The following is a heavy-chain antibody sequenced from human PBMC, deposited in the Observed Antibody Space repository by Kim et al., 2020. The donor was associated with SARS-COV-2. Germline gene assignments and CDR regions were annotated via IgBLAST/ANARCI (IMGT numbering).Heavy chain of an antibody. CDR1: GGSFSGYY. Sequence: SETLSLTCAVYGGSFSGYYWSWIRQPPGKGLEWIGEINHSGSTNYNPSLKSRVTITVDTSKNQFSLMLSSVTAADTAVYYCARGHFRLIPRALGILVIVS. V-gene: IGHV4-34*01. CDR3: ARGHFRLIP. D-gene: IGHD3-3*02. J-gene: IGHJ5*02. CDR2: INHSGST.